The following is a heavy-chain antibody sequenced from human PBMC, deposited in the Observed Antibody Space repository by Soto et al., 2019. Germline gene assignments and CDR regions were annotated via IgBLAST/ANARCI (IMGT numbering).Heavy chain of an antibody. CDR2: IHPSGTT. CDR3: AAGGSFCSRTGCHYWWLDL. J-gene: IGHJ2*01. Sequence: QVQLQESGPGLVKPSGTLSLPCAVSSGSISTNNWWSWVRQPPGTGLEGIGEIHPSGTTTYNPSRSRGYTTPADTRKNQLSPRPSPLVPADPAVAYWAAGGSFCSRTGCHYWWLDLSGRRTLVSVSS. D-gene: IGHD2-2*01. CDR1: SGSISTNNW. V-gene: IGHV4-4*02.